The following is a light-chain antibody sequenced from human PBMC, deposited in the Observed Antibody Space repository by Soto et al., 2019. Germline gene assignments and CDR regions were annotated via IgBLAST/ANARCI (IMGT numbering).Light chain of an antibody. CDR3: YSFTTSDTYV. J-gene: IGLJ1*01. CDR1: SSDVGSYNH. Sequence: SALTQPPSVSGSPGQSVTISCSGTSSDVGSYNHVSWYQQAPGTAPKLMYEVSNRPSGVPDRFSGSKSGNTASLTISGLQPEDEADYYCYSFTTSDTYVFGTGTKVTVL. CDR2: EVS. V-gene: IGLV2-18*02.